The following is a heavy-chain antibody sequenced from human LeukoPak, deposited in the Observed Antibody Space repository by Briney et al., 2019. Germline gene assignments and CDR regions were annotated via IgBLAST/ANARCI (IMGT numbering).Heavy chain of an antibody. D-gene: IGHD4-23*01. V-gene: IGHV1-69*10. CDR3: ATERWYRSE. CDR2: IIPILGIA. CDR1: GGTFSSYA. Sequence: ASVKVSCKASGGTFSSYAISWVRQAPGQGLEWMGGIIPILGIANYAQKFQGRVTITADKSTSTAYMELSSLRSEDTAVYYCATERWYRSEWGQGTLVTVSS. J-gene: IGHJ4*02.